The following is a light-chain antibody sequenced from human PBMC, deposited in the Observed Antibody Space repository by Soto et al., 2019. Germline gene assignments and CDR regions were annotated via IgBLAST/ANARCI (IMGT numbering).Light chain of an antibody. CDR1: SSNIGTGFD. Sequence: QSVLTQPPSVSGAPGQRVTISCTGTSSNIGTGFDVHWYQQLPGTAPKVLIYGNSNRPSGVPDRFSGSKSGTSASLAITGLQAEDEADYYCQSYDSSLSGVVFGGGTKPTVL. CDR3: QSYDSSLSGVV. CDR2: GNS. J-gene: IGLJ2*01. V-gene: IGLV1-40*01.